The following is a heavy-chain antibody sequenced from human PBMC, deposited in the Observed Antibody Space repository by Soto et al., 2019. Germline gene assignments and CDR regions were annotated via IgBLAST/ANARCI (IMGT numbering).Heavy chain of an antibody. V-gene: IGHV3-23*01. J-gene: IGHJ4*02. CDR2: ISGSGDST. CDR1: GFTFSSYA. Sequence: GGSLRLSCAVSGFTFSSYAMSWVRQAPGKGLEWVSSISGSGDSTYYADSVKGRFTISRDNSKITLYLQLNSLRAEDTGVYYCAKYHSSSSGAEGFDYWGQGALVTV. CDR3: AKYHSSSSGAEGFDY. D-gene: IGHD6-6*01.